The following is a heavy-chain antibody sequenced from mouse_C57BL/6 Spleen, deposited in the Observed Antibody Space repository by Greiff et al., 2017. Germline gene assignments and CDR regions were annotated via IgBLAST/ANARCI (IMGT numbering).Heavy chain of an antibody. J-gene: IGHJ4*01. D-gene: IGHD1-1*01. CDR3: APVTTVVADYYAMDY. CDR1: GYSFTGYY. CDR2: ITPSTGGT. V-gene: IGHV1-42*01. Sequence: VQLQQSGPELVKPGASVKISCKASGYSFTGYYMNWVKQSPEKSLEWIGEITPSTGGTTYNQKFKAKATLTVDKSSSTAYMQLKSLTSEDSAVYYCAPVTTVVADYYAMDYWGQGTSVTVSS.